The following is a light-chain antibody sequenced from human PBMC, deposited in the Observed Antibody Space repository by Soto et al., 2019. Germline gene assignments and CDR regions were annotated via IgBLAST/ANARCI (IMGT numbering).Light chain of an antibody. Sequence: EIVLTQSPDTLSLSPGDRATLSCRASQSISSYLAWYQQKPGQSPRLLIYDASNRATGIPARFTGSGSGTDFTLTISSLEPEDFAVYYCQQRSDWPLTFGGGTTGDIK. CDR3: QQRSDWPLT. CDR1: QSISSY. V-gene: IGKV3-11*01. J-gene: IGKJ4*01. CDR2: DAS.